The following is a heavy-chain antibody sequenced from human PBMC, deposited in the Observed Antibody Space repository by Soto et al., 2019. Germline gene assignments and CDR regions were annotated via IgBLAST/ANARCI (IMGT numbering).Heavy chain of an antibody. CDR3: ASGPLLYYFDY. Sequence: AASVKVSCKASGGTFSSYAISWVRQAPGQGLEWMGGIIPIFGTANYAQKFQGRVTITADESTSTAYMELSSLRSEDTAVYYCASGPLLYYFDYWGQGTLVTVSS. J-gene: IGHJ4*02. CDR1: GGTFSSYA. CDR2: IIPIFGTA. V-gene: IGHV1-69*13.